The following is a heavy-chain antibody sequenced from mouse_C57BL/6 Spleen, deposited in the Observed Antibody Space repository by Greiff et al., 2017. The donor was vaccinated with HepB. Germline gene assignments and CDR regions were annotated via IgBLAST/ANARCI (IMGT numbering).Heavy chain of an antibody. CDR2: IHPNSGST. CDR1: GYTFTSYW. V-gene: IGHV1-64*01. Sequence: QVQLQQPGAELVKPGASVKLSCKASGYTFTSYWMHWVKQRPGQGLEWIGMIHPNSGSTNYNEKFKSKATLTVDKSSSTAYMQLSSLTSEDSAVYYCARGRGLYSNFQYYFDYWGQGTTLTVSS. D-gene: IGHD2-5*01. CDR3: ARGRGLYSNFQYYFDY. J-gene: IGHJ2*01.